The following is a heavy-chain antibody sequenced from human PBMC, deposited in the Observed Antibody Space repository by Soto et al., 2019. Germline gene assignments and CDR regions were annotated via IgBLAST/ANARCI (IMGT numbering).Heavy chain of an antibody. CDR2: TYCRSKWYN. CDR3: ARDFLRGDHPYYYYYMDV. J-gene: IGHJ6*03. D-gene: IGHD3-10*01. Sequence: SQTLSLTCAISGDSVSGNSAAWNWIRQSPSRGLEWLGRTYCRSKWYNDYAVSVKSRITINPDTSKNQFSLQLNSVTPEDTAVYYCARDFLRGDHPYYYYYMDVWGKGTTVTVSS. V-gene: IGHV6-1*01. CDR1: GDSVSGNSAA.